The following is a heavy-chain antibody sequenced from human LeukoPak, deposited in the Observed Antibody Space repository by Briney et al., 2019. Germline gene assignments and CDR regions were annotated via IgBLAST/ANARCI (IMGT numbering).Heavy chain of an antibody. D-gene: IGHD3-16*01. Sequence: ASVKVSCKASGGTFSSYTISWVRQAPGQGLEWMGRIIPILGIANYAQKFQGRVTITADKSTSTAYMELSSLRSEDTAVYYCARDGSSGGYYMDVWGKGTTVTVSS. CDR3: ARDGSSGGYYMDV. CDR1: GGTFSSYT. V-gene: IGHV1-69*04. J-gene: IGHJ6*03. CDR2: IIPILGIA.